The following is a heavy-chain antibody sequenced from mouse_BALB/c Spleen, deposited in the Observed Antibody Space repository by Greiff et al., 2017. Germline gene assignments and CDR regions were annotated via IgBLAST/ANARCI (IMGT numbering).Heavy chain of an antibody. CDR2: ISSGSSTN. CDR1: GFTFSSFG. Sequence: VQLQQSGGGLVQPGGSRKLSCAASGFTFSSFGMHWVRQAPEKGLEWVAYISSGSSTNYYADTVKGRFSISRDNPKITLFLQMTSLRSEDTAVYYCAREGDYLAYWGQGTLVTVSA. CDR3: AREGDYLAY. J-gene: IGHJ3*01. D-gene: IGHD2-4*01. V-gene: IGHV5-17*02.